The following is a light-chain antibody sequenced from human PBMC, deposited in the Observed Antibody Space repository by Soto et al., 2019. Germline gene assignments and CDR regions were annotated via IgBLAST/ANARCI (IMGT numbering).Light chain of an antibody. Sequence: DIQMTQSPSTLSGSVGARVTITCRASQTISSWLAWYQQKPGKAPKLLIYKASTLKSGVPARFSGSGSGTEFTLTISSLQPEDFATYYCLQHNSYPRTFGQGTKVDI. V-gene: IGKV1-5*03. CDR2: KAS. CDR3: LQHNSYPRT. CDR1: QTISSW. J-gene: IGKJ1*01.